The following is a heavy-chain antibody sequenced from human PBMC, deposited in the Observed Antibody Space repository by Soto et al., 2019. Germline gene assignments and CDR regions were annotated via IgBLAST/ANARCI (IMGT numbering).Heavy chain of an antibody. CDR1: GFTFSNYD. Sequence: EVQLVESGGGLVQPGGSLRLSCAASGFTFSNYDMHWVRQVTGKGLEWVSGITTAGDTYYPGSVKGRFTISREKAKNSLYLQMNGLSAGDPAVYYCARELHGGSYGMDVWGQGTTVTVSS. V-gene: IGHV3-13*01. CDR2: ITTAGDT. J-gene: IGHJ6*02. CDR3: ARELHGGSYGMDV.